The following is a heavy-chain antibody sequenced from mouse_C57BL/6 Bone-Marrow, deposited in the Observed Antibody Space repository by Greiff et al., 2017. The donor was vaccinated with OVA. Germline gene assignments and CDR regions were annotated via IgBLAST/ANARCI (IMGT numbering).Heavy chain of an antibody. CDR1: GYTFTSYW. V-gene: IGHV1-64*01. D-gene: IGHD1-1*01. CDR3: ARTGLYYGSSLYAFYAMDY. Sequence: QVQLKQPGAELVKPGASVKLSCKASGYTFTSYWMHWVKQRPGQGLEWIGMIHPNSGSTNYNEKFKSKATLTVDKSSSTAYMQLSSLTSEDSAVYYCARTGLYYGSSLYAFYAMDYWGQGTSVTVSS. CDR2: IHPNSGST. J-gene: IGHJ4*01.